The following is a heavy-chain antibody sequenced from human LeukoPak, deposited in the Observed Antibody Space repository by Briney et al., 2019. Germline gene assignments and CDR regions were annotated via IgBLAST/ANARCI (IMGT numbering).Heavy chain of an antibody. Sequence: GGSLRLSCAASGFTFSNAWMSWVRQAPGKGLEWVGRIKSKTDGGTTDYAAPVKGRFTISRDDSKNTLYLQMNSLKTADTAVYYCTTEVGPTEFDYWGQGTLVTVSS. CDR3: TTEVGPTEFDY. J-gene: IGHJ4*02. D-gene: IGHD1-26*01. CDR1: GFTFSNAW. V-gene: IGHV3-15*01. CDR2: IKSKTDGGTT.